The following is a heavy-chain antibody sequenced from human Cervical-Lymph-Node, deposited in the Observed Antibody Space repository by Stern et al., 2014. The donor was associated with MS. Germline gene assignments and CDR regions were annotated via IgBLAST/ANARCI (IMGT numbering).Heavy chain of an antibody. CDR1: GGTFSNYA. CDR3: ASPLTATSVPFGYYGMDV. V-gene: IGHV1-69*01. Sequence: QVQLVQSGAEVKKPGSSVKVSCKASGGTFSNYATSWVRQAPGQGLEWMGGIVPLFGKPHYAQKFQGRVTITADESTSTADMDLSSLRSEDTAVYYCASPLTATSVPFGYYGMDVWGQGTTVTVS. CDR2: IVPLFGKP. D-gene: IGHD4-17*01. J-gene: IGHJ6*02.